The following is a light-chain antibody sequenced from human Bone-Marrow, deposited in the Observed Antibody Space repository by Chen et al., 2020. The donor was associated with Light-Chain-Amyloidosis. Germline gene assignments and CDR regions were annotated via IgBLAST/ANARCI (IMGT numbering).Light chain of an antibody. CDR1: DLPTKY. CDR3: QSADSSGTYEVI. J-gene: IGLJ2*01. Sequence: SYELTQPPSVSVSPGQTARLTCSGDDLPTKYAYWYQQKPGQAPVLVIHRDTERPSGISERFSGSSSGTTATLTISEVQAEDEADYHCQSADSSGTYEVIVGGGTKLTVL. V-gene: IGLV3-25*03. CDR2: RDT.